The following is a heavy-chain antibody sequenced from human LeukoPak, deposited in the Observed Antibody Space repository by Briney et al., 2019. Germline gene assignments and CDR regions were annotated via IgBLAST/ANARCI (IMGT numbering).Heavy chain of an antibody. CDR1: GFTFSSYS. CDR3: ARARGYCSSTSCYTSRAYYYYGMDV. J-gene: IGHJ6*02. V-gene: IGHV3-21*01. CDR2: ISSSSRYI. D-gene: IGHD2-2*02. Sequence: MSGGSLRLSCAASGFTFSSYSMNWVRQAPGKGLEWGSSISSSSRYIYYADSVKGRFTVSRDNAKNSLYLQMNSLRAEDTAVYYCARARGYCSSTSCYTSRAYYYYGMDVWGQGTTVTVSS.